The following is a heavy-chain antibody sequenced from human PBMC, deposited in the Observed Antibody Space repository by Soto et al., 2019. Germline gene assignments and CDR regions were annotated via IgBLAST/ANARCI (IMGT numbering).Heavy chain of an antibody. Sequence: SETLSHACDDSRDSVSTADWWSGVRQPPGKGLEWIGEIYHSGSTNYNPSLKSRVTISVDKSRNQFSLELSSVTAADTAVYYCAISSWFSIDFWGQGALVTVSS. CDR3: AISSWFSIDF. CDR1: RDSVSTADW. V-gene: IGHV4-4*02. J-gene: IGHJ4*02. D-gene: IGHD6-13*01. CDR2: IYHSGST.